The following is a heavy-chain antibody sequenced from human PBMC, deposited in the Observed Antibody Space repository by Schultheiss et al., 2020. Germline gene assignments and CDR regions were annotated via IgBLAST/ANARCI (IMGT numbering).Heavy chain of an antibody. V-gene: IGHV3-30*02. CDR3: AKGSVGFDFDY. J-gene: IGHJ4*02. CDR1: GFTFSSYA. D-gene: IGHD6-25*01. Sequence: GGSLRLSCAASGFTFSSYAMHWVRQAPGKGLEWVAVIWYDGSNKYYADSVKGRFTISRDNSKNTLYLQMNSLRAEDTAVYYCAKGSVGFDFDYWGQGTLVTVS. CDR2: IWYDGSNK.